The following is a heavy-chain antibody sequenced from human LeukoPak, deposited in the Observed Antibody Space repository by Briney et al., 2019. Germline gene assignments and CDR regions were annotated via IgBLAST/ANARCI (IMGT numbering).Heavy chain of an antibody. CDR1: GXTFSSYS. CDR2: IRSSGSPI. Sequence: SGGSLRLSCAASGXTFSSYSMNWVRQAPGKGLEWVSYIRSSGSPIYYADSVRGRFTISRDNAKNSLYLQMNSLRDEETAVYYCARTGITMLRGVIMRNNWFDPWGPGTLVTVSS. CDR3: ARTGITMLRGVIMRNNWFDP. J-gene: IGHJ5*02. D-gene: IGHD3-10*01. V-gene: IGHV3-48*02.